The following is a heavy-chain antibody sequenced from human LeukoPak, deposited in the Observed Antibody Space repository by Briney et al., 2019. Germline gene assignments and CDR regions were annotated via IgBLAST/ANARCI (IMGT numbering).Heavy chain of an antibody. CDR3: ARNCGGDCYYVGDY. CDR2: ISGSGGST. J-gene: IGHJ4*02. V-gene: IGHV3-23*01. CDR1: GFTFSSYA. D-gene: IGHD2-21*02. Sequence: GGSLRLSCAASGFTFSSYAMSWVRQAPGKGLEWVSAISGSGGSTYYAYSVKGRFTISRDNSKNTLYLQMNSLRAEDTAVYYCARNCGGDCYYVGDYWGQGTLVTVSS.